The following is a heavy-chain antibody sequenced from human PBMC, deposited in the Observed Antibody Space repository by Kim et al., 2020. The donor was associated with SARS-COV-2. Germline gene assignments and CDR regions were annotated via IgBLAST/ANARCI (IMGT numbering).Heavy chain of an antibody. Sequence: GGSQRLSCAASGFTFSSYSMNWVRQAPGKGLEWVSSISSSSSYIYYADSVKGRFTICRDNAKNSLYLQMNSLSAEDTAVYYCARDVICSGGSCPPGGFDPWGQGTLVTVSS. D-gene: IGHD2-15*01. V-gene: IGHV3-21*01. CDR1: GFTFSSYS. J-gene: IGHJ5*02. CDR2: ISSSSSYI. CDR3: ARDVICSGGSCPPGGFDP.